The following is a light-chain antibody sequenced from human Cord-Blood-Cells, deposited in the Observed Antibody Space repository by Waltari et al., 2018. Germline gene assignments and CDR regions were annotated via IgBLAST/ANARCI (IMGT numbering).Light chain of an antibody. J-gene: IGLJ1*01. Sequence: QSALTQPASVSGSPGQSITISCTGTSSDVGGYNYVSWYQQHPGKAPKLMIYDVSKRPSGVSNRFSGSKSGNTASLTISGLQAEDDADYYCSSYTSSSTFYVFGTGTKVTVL. CDR3: SSYTSSSTFYV. CDR2: DVS. CDR1: SSDVGGYNY. V-gene: IGLV2-14*01.